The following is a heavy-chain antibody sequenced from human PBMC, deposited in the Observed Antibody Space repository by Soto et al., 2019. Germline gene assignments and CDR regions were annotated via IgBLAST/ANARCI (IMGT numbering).Heavy chain of an antibody. D-gene: IGHD6-13*01. V-gene: IGHV3-9*01. CDR3: ARITHSSSWDSYGMDV. CDR1: EFTFDDYA. J-gene: IGHJ6*02. CDR2: ISWNSGSI. Sequence: PGGSLRLSCAASEFTFDDYAMHWVRQAPGKGLEWVSGISWNSGSIGYADSVKGRFTISRDNAKNSLYLQMNSLRAEDTALYYCARITHSSSWDSYGMDVWGQGTTVTVSS.